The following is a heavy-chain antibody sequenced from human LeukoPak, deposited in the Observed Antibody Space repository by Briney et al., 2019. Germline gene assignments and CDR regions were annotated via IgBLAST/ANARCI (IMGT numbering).Heavy chain of an antibody. CDR3: AKVGKHCSSTSCYWEIPYYFDY. D-gene: IGHD2-2*01. CDR2: IRYDGSNK. CDR1: GFTFSSYG. Sequence: GGSLRLSCAASGFTFSSYGMHWVRQAPGKGLEWVAFIRYDGSNKYYADSVKGRFTISRDNSKNTLYLQMNSLRAEDTAVYYCAKVGKHCSSTSCYWEIPYYFDYWGQGTLVTVSS. J-gene: IGHJ4*02. V-gene: IGHV3-30*02.